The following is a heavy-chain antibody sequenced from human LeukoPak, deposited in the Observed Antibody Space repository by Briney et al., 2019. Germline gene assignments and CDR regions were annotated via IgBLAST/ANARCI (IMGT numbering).Heavy chain of an antibody. Sequence: GGSLRLSCAASGFTFSSYAMSWVRQAPGKGLEWVSAITGSGISTYYADSVKGRFTISRGNSKNTLYLQMTSLRAEDTAVYYCAKAVALGFDYWGQGTLVTVSS. CDR2: ITGSGIST. CDR1: GFTFSSYA. D-gene: IGHD2-21*01. V-gene: IGHV3-23*01. J-gene: IGHJ4*02. CDR3: AKAVALGFDY.